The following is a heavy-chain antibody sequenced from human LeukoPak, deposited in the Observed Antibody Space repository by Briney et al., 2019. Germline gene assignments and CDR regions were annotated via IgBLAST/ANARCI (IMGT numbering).Heavy chain of an antibody. V-gene: IGHV4-39*01. CDR1: GGSISSSSYY. J-gene: IGHJ4*02. D-gene: IGHD1-26*01. Sequence: SETLSLTCTVSGGSISSSSYYWGWLRQPPGKGLEWIGSIYYSGSTYYNPSLKSRVTISVDTSKNQFSLKLSSVTAADTAVYYCARRGRGGSYHFDYWGQGTLVTVSS. CDR3: ARRGRGGSYHFDY. CDR2: IYYSGST.